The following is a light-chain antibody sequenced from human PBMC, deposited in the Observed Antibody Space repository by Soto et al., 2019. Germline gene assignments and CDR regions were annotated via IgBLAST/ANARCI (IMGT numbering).Light chain of an antibody. J-gene: IGLJ1*01. CDR1: SSDVGGYNY. V-gene: IGLV2-8*01. CDR3: SSYVGTNSYV. Sequence: QSVLNQPPSASGSPGQSVTISCTGTSSDVGGYNYVSWYQHHPGKAPKLIIYEVYKRPSGVPDRFSGSKSGNTAALTVSGFQAEDEADYYCSSYVGTNSYVFGTGTKVTVL. CDR2: EVY.